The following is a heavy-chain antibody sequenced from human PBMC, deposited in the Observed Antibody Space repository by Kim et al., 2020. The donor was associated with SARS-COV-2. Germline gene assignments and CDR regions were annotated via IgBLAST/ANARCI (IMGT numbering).Heavy chain of an antibody. J-gene: IGHJ4*02. CDR1: GGSVSSGSYY. CDR3: ARRHYSGWYVDY. D-gene: IGHD6-19*01. CDR2: IYYSGST. Sequence: SETLSLTCTVSGGSVSSGSYYWSWIRQHPGKGLEWIGYIYYSGSTYYNPSLKSRVTISVDTSKNQFSLRLSSVTAADTAVYYCARRHYSGWYVDYWGQGTLVTVSS. V-gene: IGHV4-31*03.